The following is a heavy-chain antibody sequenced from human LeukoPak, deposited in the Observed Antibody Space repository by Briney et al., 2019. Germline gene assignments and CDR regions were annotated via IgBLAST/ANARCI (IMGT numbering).Heavy chain of an antibody. V-gene: IGHV3-21*01. D-gene: IGHD2-2*01. J-gene: IGHJ4*02. CDR1: GFTFSSYS. CDR3: ARADQGPLDY. Sequence: GGSLRLSCAASGFTFSSYSLNWVRQAPGKGLEWVSSISSSSDYIYYADSVKGRFTISRDNARNTVYLHMNSLRAEDTAVFYCARADQGPLDYWGQGTLVTVSP. CDR2: ISSSSDYI.